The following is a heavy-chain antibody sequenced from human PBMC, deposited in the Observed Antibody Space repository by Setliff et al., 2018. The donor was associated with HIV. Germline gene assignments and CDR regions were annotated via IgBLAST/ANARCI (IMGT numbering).Heavy chain of an antibody. J-gene: IGHJ4*02. Sequence: PSETLSLTCTVSDSGTYYWSWIRQPAGKGLERIGRVSSRGDTNYNPSLKSRVTMSVDTSKNQFSLKLTSVTASDTAVYYCARAAAGNTGPFDLWGQGSPVNVSS. CDR3: ARAAAGNTGPFDL. CDR2: VSSRGDT. CDR1: DSGTYY. V-gene: IGHV4-4*07. D-gene: IGHD4-17*01.